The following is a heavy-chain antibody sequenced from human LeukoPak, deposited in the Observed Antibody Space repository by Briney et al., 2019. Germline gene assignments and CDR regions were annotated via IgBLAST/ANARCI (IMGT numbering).Heavy chain of an antibody. CDR2: IYYSGST. Sequence: TSETLSLTCTVSGGSISSSSYYWGWIRQPPGKGLEWIGSIYYSGSTYYNPSLKSRVTISVDTSKNQFSLKLSSVTAADTAVYYCARHRQRGYDSSGYYYHRPFDYWGQGTLVTVSS. D-gene: IGHD3-22*01. J-gene: IGHJ4*02. CDR3: ARHRQRGYDSSGYYYHRPFDY. V-gene: IGHV4-39*01. CDR1: GGSISSSSYY.